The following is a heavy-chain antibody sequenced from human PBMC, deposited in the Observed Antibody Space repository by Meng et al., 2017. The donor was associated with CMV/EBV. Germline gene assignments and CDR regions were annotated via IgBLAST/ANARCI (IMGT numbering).Heavy chain of an antibody. Sequence: GESLKISCAASGFTFSSYAMHWVRQAPGKGLEWVAVISYDGSNKYYADSVKGRFAISRDNSKNTLYLQMSSLRSEDTAVYYCAREGYCSSTSCYISRDYYYGMDVWGQGTTVTVSS. V-gene: IGHV3-30*09. CDR1: GFTFSSYA. D-gene: IGHD2-2*02. CDR2: ISYDGSNK. CDR3: AREGYCSSTSCYISRDYYYGMDV. J-gene: IGHJ6*02.